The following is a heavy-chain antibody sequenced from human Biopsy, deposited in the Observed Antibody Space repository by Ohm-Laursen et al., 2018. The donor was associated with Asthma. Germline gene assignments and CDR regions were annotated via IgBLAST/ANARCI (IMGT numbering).Heavy chain of an antibody. J-gene: IGHJ6*02. Sequence: GTLSLTCSLSSGSGGYMRRGNYYWGWIRQPPGKGLEWIGSIYYSGTTYYNPSLESQVTVSAHTSKNQFSLKLTSATAADTAVYYCVRGSSSWHHGPFHYYYGLDVWGQGTTATVSS. CDR2: IYYSGTT. CDR3: VRGSSSWHHGPFHYYYGLDV. V-gene: IGHV4-39*01. D-gene: IGHD6-13*01. CDR1: SGSGGYMRRGNYY.